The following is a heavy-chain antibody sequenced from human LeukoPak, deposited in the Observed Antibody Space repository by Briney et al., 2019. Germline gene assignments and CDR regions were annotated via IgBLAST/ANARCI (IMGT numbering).Heavy chain of an antibody. CDR1: GYSISRGYY. V-gene: IGHV4-38-2*02. D-gene: IGHD3-10*01. CDR3: AREGYGSGPHPNDFDI. J-gene: IGHJ3*02. Sequence: SETLSLTCSVSGYSISRGYYWGWIRQPPGKGLEWIGSISRGGSTYYSPSLKSRVSISVDTSKNQFSLKLSTLTAADTAVYYCAREGYGSGPHPNDFDIWGQGTPATVSS. CDR2: ISRGGST.